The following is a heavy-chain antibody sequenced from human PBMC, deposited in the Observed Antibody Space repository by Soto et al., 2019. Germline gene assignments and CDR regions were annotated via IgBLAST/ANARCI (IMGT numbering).Heavy chain of an antibody. Sequence: PGESLKISCKGSGYSFTSYWISWVRQMPGKGLEWMGRIDPSDSYTNYSPSFRGHVTISADKSISTAYLQWSSLKASDTAMYYCARHSGSASYYYYGMDVWGQGTTVTVSS. CDR2: IDPSDSYT. J-gene: IGHJ6*02. CDR3: ARHSGSASYYYYGMDV. V-gene: IGHV5-10-1*01. D-gene: IGHD3-10*01. CDR1: GYSFTSYW.